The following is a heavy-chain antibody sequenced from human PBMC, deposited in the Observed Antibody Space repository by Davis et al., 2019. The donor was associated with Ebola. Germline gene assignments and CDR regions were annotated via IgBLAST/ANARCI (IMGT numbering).Heavy chain of an antibody. CDR2: INPSAGYT. CDR3: ARDGPDYYGLDV. V-gene: IGHV1-46*01. J-gene: IGHJ6*02. Sequence: ASVKVSCQASGYTFSNYYLHWVRQAPGQGLEWMGVINPSAGYTNYAQKFQGRVTITRDTSTSTVHLEVRRLRSEDTAVYYCARDGPDYYGLDVWGQGTAVAVSS. CDR1: GYTFSNYY.